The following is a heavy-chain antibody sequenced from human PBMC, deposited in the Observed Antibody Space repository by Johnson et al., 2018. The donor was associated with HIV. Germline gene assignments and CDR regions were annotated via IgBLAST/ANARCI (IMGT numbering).Heavy chain of an antibody. CDR1: GFIVSSNY. J-gene: IGHJ3*02. CDR3: VCLRAWTFDI. Sequence: QVQLVESGGGLIQPGGSLRLFCAASGFIVSSNYMRWVRQAPGKGLEWVSYIDSSGSGIYYADSVKGRFTISRDNAKNSLYLQMHSLRAEDTAVYYCVCLRAWTFDIWGQGTMVTVSS. CDR2: IDSSGSGI. V-gene: IGHV3-11*04. D-gene: IGHD3-10*01.